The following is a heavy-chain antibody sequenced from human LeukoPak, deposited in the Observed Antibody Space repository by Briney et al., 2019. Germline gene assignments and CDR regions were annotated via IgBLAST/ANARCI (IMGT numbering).Heavy chain of an antibody. CDR2: MNPNTGDT. V-gene: IGHV1-8*01. J-gene: IGHJ6*04. CDR1: GYTFTTYD. CDR3: ARDPYYGSGRYRYGMDV. D-gene: IGHD3-10*01. Sequence: GASVKVSCKTSGYTFTTYDINWVRQATGQGLEWMGLMNPNTGDTGYAQKFQGRVTLTRNTSISTAYMELSSLRSEDTAVYYCARDPYYGSGRYRYGMDVWGKGTTVTISS.